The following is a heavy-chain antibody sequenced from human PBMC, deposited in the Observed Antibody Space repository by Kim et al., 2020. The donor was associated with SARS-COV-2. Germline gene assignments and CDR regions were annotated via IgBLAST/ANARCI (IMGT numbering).Heavy chain of an antibody. V-gene: IGHV4-30-2*01. CDR2: IYDRGGFT. Sequence: SETLSLTCTVSGVSINDDYSWSWIRQPPGKGPEWIGYIYDRGGFTYYNPSLRRRVTVSQDTSKNQFSLKLKSMTAADTAVYFCARGGGVTMPFDIWGQG. D-gene: IGHD2-21*02. CDR1: GVSINDDYS. J-gene: IGHJ4*02. CDR3: ARGGGVTMPFDI.